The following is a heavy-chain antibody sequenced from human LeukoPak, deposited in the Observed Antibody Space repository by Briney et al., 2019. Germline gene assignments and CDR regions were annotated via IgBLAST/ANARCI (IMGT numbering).Heavy chain of an antibody. D-gene: IGHD3-3*01. CDR2: IYHSGTT. J-gene: IGHJ6*03. CDR1: GGSISSHY. V-gene: IGHV4-59*11. Sequence: SETLSLTCTVSGGSISSHYWSWIRQPPGKGLEWIGQIYHSGTTNYNPSLKSRVTISVDTSKNQFSLKLTSVTAADTAVYYCARAYDDDYYYYMDVWGKGTAVTVSS. CDR3: ARAYDDDYYYYMDV.